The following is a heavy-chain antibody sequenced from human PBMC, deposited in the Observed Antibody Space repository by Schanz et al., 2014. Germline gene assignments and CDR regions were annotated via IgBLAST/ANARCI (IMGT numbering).Heavy chain of an antibody. J-gene: IGHJ4*02. CDR1: GFIFRSFG. CDR2: IWSDGTNE. Sequence: QGQLVESGGGVVQPGKSLRLSCATSGFIFRSFGIHWVRQAPGKGLEWVAVIWSDGTNEYYADSVKGRFTISGDSSKYTVYLQMNSLRAEDTAVYYCARGGPAYYFDDGGQGTLVTVSS. CDR3: ARGGPAYYFDD. V-gene: IGHV3-33*01.